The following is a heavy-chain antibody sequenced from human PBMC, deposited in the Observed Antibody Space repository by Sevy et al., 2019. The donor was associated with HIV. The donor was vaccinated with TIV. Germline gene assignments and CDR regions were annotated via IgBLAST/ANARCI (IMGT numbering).Heavy chain of an antibody. D-gene: IGHD1-26*01. CDR3: AKDRATSYSGSYGIDY. V-gene: IGHV3-30*02. J-gene: IGHJ4*02. CDR1: GFIFSSFG. CDR2: IRYDGSNK. Sequence: GGSLRLSCAASGFIFSSFGMHWVRQAPGKGLEWVAFIRYDGSNKYYADSVKGRFTISRDNSKNTLYLQMNSLRAEDTAVYYCAKDRATSYSGSYGIDYWGQGTLVTVSS.